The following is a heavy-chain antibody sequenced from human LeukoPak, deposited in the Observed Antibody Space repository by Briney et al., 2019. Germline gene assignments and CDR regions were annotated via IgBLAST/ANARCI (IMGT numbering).Heavy chain of an antibody. CDR1: GDTFSSYY. Sequence: ASLKVSCKASGDTFSSYYMHWVRQAPGQGLEWMGIITPSDDSTNYAQKFQGRVTMTRDTSTSTVYMELSSLRSEDTAVYYCARGDLVVAGYYYYYYMDVWGKGTTVTVSS. CDR3: ARGDLVVAGYYYYYYMDV. D-gene: IGHD2-15*01. J-gene: IGHJ6*03. V-gene: IGHV1-46*01. CDR2: ITPSDDST.